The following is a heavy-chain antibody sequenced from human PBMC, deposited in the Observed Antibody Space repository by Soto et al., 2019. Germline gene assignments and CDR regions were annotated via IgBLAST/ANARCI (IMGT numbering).Heavy chain of an antibody. D-gene: IGHD3-22*01. CDR2: IYYSGST. V-gene: IGHV4-59*01. J-gene: IGHJ4*02. CDR1: GGSISSYY. Sequence: SETLSLTCTVSGGSISSYYWSWIRQPPGKGLEWIGYIYYSGSTNYNPSLKSRVTISVDTSKKQFSLKLSSVTAADTAVYYCARESYYDSSAPFDYWGQGTLVTVSS. CDR3: ARESYYDSSAPFDY.